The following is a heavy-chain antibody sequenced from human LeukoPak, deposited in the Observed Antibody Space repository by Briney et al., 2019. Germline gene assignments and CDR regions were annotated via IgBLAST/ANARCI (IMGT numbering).Heavy chain of an antibody. D-gene: IGHD5-18*01. V-gene: IGHV1-2*02. CDR2: INPNSGGT. Sequence: ASVKVSCKASGYTFTGYYMHWVRQAPGQGLEWMGWINPNSGGTNYAQKFQGRVTMTRDTSISTAYMELSWLRSDDTAVYYCARGDVDTAMVTFFDYWGQGTLVTVSS. J-gene: IGHJ4*02. CDR1: GYTFTGYY. CDR3: ARGDVDTAMVTFFDY.